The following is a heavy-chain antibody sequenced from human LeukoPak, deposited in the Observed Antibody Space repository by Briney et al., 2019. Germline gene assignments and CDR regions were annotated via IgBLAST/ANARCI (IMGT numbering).Heavy chain of an antibody. V-gene: IGHV3-48*03. CDR3: ARDKSADYGDSYFDS. CDR2: ISSSGDTI. CDR1: GFTFSSYE. J-gene: IGHJ4*02. Sequence: GGSLRLSCAASGFTFSSYEMNWVRQAPGKGLEWVSYISSSGDTIYDADSVKGRFTISRDNAKNSLYLQMNSLRAEDTAVYYCARDKSADYGDSYFDSWGQGILVTVSS. D-gene: IGHD4-17*01.